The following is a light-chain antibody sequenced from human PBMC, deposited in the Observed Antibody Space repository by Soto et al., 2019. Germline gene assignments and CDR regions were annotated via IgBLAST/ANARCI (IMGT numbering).Light chain of an antibody. CDR2: DAS. CDR1: QSVSSRN. V-gene: IGKV3D-20*02. J-gene: IGKJ4*01. CDR3: QQRSNWPLT. Sequence: EIVLTQSPGTLSLSRGERATLSCRASQSVSSRNSAWYQQKPGQAPRLLIYDASNRATGIPARFSGSGSGTDFTLTISSLEPEDFAVYYCQQRSNWPLTFGGGTKVDIK.